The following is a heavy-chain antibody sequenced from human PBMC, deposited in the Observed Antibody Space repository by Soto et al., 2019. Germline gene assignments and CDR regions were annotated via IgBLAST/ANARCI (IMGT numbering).Heavy chain of an antibody. D-gene: IGHD6-13*01. CDR2: IKQDGSEK. CDR1: GFTFSSYW. V-gene: IGHV3-7*05. J-gene: IGHJ6*02. CDR3: ATYSSSTSRNYYYYGMDV. Sequence: PGGSLRLSCAASGFTFSSYWMSWVRQAPGKGLEWVANIKQDGSEKYYVDSVKGRFTISRDNAKSSLYLQMNSLRAEDTAVYYCATYSSSTSRNYYYYGMDVWGQGTTVTVSS.